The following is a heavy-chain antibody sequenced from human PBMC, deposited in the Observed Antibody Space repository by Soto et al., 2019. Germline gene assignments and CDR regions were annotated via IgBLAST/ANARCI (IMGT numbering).Heavy chain of an antibody. Sequence: GSLRLSCAASGFSFSSYAMSWVRQAPGKGLEWVSAISGGGGSTSYTDSVKGRFTISRDNSKNTLYLQMNSLRAEDTAVYFCAKRDGDTRAFDIWGQGTMVTVSS. V-gene: IGHV3-23*01. CDR2: ISGGGGST. J-gene: IGHJ3*02. D-gene: IGHD3-10*01. CDR1: GFSFSSYA. CDR3: AKRDGDTRAFDI.